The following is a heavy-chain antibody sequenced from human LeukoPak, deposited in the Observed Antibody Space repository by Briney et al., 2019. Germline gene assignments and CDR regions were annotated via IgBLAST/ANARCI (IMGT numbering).Heavy chain of an antibody. J-gene: IGHJ6*02. Sequence: ASVKVSCKASGLTFSKNCISWVRQAPGQGLEWMGRFIPMVGVAAYAQKFQGRVTITADKSTSTAYMELSSLRSEDTAVYYCARGSGSYYHYGMDVWGQGTTVTVSS. CDR3: ARGSGSYYHYGMDV. CDR1: GLTFSKNC. CDR2: FIPMVGVA. V-gene: IGHV1-69*02. D-gene: IGHD3-10*01.